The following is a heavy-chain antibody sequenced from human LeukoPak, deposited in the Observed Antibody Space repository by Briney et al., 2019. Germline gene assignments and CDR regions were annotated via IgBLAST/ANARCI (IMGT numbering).Heavy chain of an antibody. J-gene: IGHJ4*02. CDR1: GFTFSSYW. CDR2: INSDGSST. Sequence: GGSLRLSCAASGFTFSSYWMHWVRQAPGKGRVWVSRINSDGSSTDYADSVKGRFTISRDNAKNTLYLQMHSRRVEDTAVYYCASQIWLGELFAHYWGQGTLVTVSS. D-gene: IGHD3-10*01. V-gene: IGHV3-74*01. CDR3: ASQIWLGELFAHY.